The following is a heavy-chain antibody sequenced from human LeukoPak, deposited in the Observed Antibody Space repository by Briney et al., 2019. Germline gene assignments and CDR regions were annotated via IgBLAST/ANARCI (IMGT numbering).Heavy chain of an antibody. CDR3: ARAAEYQLHYTVHYGMDV. CDR1: GGSISSGGYY. D-gene: IGHD2-2*01. V-gene: IGHV4-31*03. Sequence: SETLSLTCTVSGGSISSGGYYWSWLRQHPGKGLEWIGYIYYSGSTYYNPSLKSRVTISVDTSKNQFSLKLSSVTAADTAVYYCARAAEYQLHYTVHYGMDVWGQGTTVTVSS. CDR2: IYYSGST. J-gene: IGHJ6*02.